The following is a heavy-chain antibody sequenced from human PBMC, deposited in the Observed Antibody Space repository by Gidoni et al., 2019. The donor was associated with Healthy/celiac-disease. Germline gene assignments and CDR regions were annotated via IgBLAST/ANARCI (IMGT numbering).Heavy chain of an antibody. J-gene: IGHJ4*02. Sequence: EVQLVESGGGLVKPGGSLRLSCAASGFTFSSYSMNWVRQAPGKGLEWVSSISSSSSYIYYADSVKGRFTISRDNAKNSLYLQMNSLRAEDTAVYYCARPKSGYDFGSLGGYYYYFDYWGQGTLVTVSS. V-gene: IGHV3-21*01. CDR2: ISSSSSYI. D-gene: IGHD5-12*01. CDR3: ARPKSGYDFGSLGGYYYYFDY. CDR1: GFTFSSYS.